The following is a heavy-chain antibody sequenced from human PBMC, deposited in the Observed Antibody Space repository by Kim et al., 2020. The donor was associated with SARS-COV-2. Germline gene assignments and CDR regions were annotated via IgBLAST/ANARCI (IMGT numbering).Heavy chain of an antibody. CDR2: IYYSGST. CDR3: ARHQAKHGWCDY. D-gene: IGHD2-8*01. J-gene: IGHJ4*02. CDR1: GGSISSYY. V-gene: IGHV4-59*08. Sequence: SETLSLTCTVSGGSISSYYWSWIRQPPGKGLEWIGYIYYSGSTNYNPSLKSRVTISVDTSKNQFSLKLSSVTAADTAVYYCARHQAKHGWCDYWGQGTLVTVSS.